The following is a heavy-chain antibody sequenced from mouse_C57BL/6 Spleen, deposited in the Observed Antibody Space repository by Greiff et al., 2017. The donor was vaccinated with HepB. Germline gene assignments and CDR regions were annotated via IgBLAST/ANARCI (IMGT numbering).Heavy chain of an antibody. D-gene: IGHD1-1*01. J-gene: IGHJ3*01. V-gene: IGHV1-72*01. CDR3: ARGDYYGSSRGGFFAY. CDR2: IDPNSGGT. Sequence: QVQLQQPGAELVKPGASVKLSCKASGYTFTSYWMHWVKQRPGRGLEWIGRIDPNSGGTKYNEKFKSKATLTVDKPSSTADMQLSSQTSEDSAVYYWARGDYYGSSRGGFFAYWGQGTLVTVAA. CDR1: GYTFTSYW.